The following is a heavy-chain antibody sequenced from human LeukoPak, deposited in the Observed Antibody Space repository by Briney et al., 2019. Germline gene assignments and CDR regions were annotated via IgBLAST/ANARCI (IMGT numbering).Heavy chain of an antibody. Sequence: SETLSLTCTVSGGSISSYYWTWIQQPPGKGLEWIGYIYYSGSANYNPSLKSRLTISVDTSKNQFSLKLSSVTAADTAVYYCARESRPFCPFAYWGQGVLVTVSS. CDR3: ARESRPFCPFAY. V-gene: IGHV4-59*01. CDR2: IYYSGSA. D-gene: IGHD2-2*01. CDR1: GGSISSYY. J-gene: IGHJ4*02.